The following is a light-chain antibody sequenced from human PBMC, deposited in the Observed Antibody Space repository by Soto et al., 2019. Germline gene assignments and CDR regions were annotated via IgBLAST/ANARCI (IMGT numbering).Light chain of an antibody. V-gene: IGKV3-20*01. CDR1: QTISIRY. CDR3: HGQLYGVSSTYP. J-gene: IGKJ2*01. CDR2: GGT. Sequence: EIVLTQSPGTLTLSPGERATLSCRASQTISIRYIAWYQQKPGQAPSLLIYGGTNRASGIPDRFSGSGSGTDFTLTISRLEPEDIAVYYWHGQLYGVSSTYPFGQGTKLELK.